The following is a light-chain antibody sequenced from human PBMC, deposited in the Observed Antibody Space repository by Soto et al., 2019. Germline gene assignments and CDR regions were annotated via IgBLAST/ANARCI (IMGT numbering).Light chain of an antibody. J-gene: IGKJ3*01. V-gene: IGKV4-1*01. CDR3: QPCYSTQGT. CDR1: QSILYISNNKTY. CDR2: WAS. Sequence: DIVMTQSPDSLAVSLGERATINCKSSQSILYISNNKTYLAWYQQKPGQPPKLLIYWASTRESGVPERFSGGGSGTDFTLTISSLQDEDGEVYYCQPCYSTQGTLGPGTKADIK.